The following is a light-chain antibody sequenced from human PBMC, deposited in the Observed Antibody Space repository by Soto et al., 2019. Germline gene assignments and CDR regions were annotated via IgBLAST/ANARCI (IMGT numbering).Light chain of an antibody. Sequence: QSALTQPASVSGSPGQSITISCTGTSSDVGGYNYVSWYQQHPGKAPKLMIYDVSNRPSGVSNRFSGSKSGNTASLTISGLQPEDEADYYCSSYRASSTTHYVFGTGTKLTVL. V-gene: IGLV2-14*03. CDR2: DVS. J-gene: IGLJ1*01. CDR3: SSYRASSTTHYV. CDR1: SSDVGGYNY.